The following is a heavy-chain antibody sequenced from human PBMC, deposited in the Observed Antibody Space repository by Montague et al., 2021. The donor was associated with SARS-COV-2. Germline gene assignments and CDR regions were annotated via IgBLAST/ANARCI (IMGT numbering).Heavy chain of an antibody. CDR1: GGSISSYY. CDR2: IYYSGST. V-gene: IGHV4-59*01. D-gene: IGHD5-12*01. CDR3: ARGAGRGSGYGKYYYYYYGMDV. J-gene: IGHJ6*02. Sequence: SETLSLTCTVSGGSISSYYWSWIRQPPGKGLEWIGYIYYSGSTNYNPSLKSRVTILVDTSKNQFSLKLSSVTAADTAVYYCARGAGRGSGYGKYYYYYYGMDVWGQGTTVTVSS.